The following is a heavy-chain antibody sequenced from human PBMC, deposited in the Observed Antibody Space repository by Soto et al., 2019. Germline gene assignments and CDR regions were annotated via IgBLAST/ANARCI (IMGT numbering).Heavy chain of an antibody. CDR2: IYYSGST. D-gene: IGHD3-10*01. CDR3: ASSRGSGSYYIHY. CDR1: GGSISSGGYY. Sequence: SETLSLTCTVSGGSISSGGYYWSWIRQHPGKGLEWIGYIYYSGSTYYNPSLKSRVTISVDTSKNQFSLKLSSVTAADTAVYYCASSRGSGSYYIHYWGQGTLVTVSS. V-gene: IGHV4-31*03. J-gene: IGHJ4*02.